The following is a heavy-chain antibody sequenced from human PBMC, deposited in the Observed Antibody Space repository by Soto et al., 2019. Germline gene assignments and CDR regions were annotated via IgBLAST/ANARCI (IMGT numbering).Heavy chain of an antibody. J-gene: IGHJ6*02. CDR2: IIPIFGTA. CDR3: ARGSTIFGVVIRLIEYYYYGMDV. Sequence: RASVKVSCKASGGTFNSYAISWVRQAPGQGLEWMGGIIPIFGTANYAQKFQGRVTITADESTSTAYMELSSLRSEDTAVYYCARGSTIFGVVIRLIEYYYYGMDVWGQGKTVTVSS. CDR1: GGTFNSYA. V-gene: IGHV1-69*13. D-gene: IGHD3-3*01.